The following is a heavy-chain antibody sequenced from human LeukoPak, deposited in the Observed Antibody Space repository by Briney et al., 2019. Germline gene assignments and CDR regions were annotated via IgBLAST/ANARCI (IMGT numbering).Heavy chain of an antibody. CDR2: ISAYNGNT. CDR1: GYTFTSYG. D-gene: IGHD6-19*01. CDR3: ARDNEQWLVRGWFDP. Sequence: ASVKVSCKASGYTFTSYGISWVRQAPGQGLEWMGWISAYNGNTNYAQKLQGRVTMTTDTSTSTAYMELRSLRSDDTAVYYCARDNEQWLVRGWFDPWGQGTLATVSS. J-gene: IGHJ5*02. V-gene: IGHV1-18*01.